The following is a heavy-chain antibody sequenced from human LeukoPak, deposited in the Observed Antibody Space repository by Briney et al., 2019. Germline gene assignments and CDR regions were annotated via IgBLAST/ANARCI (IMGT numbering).Heavy chain of an antibody. D-gene: IGHD4-23*01. CDR2: ISGSGSTV. Sequence: GGSLRLSCAASGFTFSDYYMSWIRQAPGKGLEWVSYISGSGSTVYYAASVRGRFTISRDNAKNSLFLQMNSLRAEDTAVYYCARDRGNSDPGDWFDSWGQGTLVNVFS. CDR3: ARDRGNSDPGDWFDS. V-gene: IGHV3-11*01. CDR1: GFTFSDYY. J-gene: IGHJ5*01.